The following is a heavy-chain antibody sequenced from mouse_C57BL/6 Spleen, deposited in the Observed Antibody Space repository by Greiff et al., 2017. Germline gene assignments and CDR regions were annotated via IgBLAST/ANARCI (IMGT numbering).Heavy chain of an antibody. CDR2: IHPNSGST. Sequence: QVQLQQPGAELVKPGASVKLSCKASGYTFTSYWMHWVKQRPGQGLEWIGMIHPNSGSTNYNEKFKSKATLTVDKSSSTAYMQLSSLTSEDSAVYYCARYGSEGAGTGFAYWGQGTLVTVSA. CDR3: ARYGSEGAGTGFAY. V-gene: IGHV1-64*01. CDR1: GYTFTSYW. J-gene: IGHJ3*01. D-gene: IGHD4-1*01.